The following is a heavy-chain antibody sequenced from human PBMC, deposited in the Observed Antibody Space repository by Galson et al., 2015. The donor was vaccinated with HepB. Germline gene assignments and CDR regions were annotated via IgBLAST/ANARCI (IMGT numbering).Heavy chain of an antibody. CDR3: AKVLAGYSGYGSDY. D-gene: IGHD5-12*01. Sequence: SLRLSCASSGSAVEDYGMSGVRQAPGKGLEWVSGINWNGAKTVYADSVKGRFTISRDNAKNSRSLQMNRLRAEDTALYYYAKVLAGYSGYGSDYWGQGTLVTVSS. V-gene: IGHV3-20*04. J-gene: IGHJ4*02. CDR1: GSAVEDYG. CDR2: INWNGAKT.